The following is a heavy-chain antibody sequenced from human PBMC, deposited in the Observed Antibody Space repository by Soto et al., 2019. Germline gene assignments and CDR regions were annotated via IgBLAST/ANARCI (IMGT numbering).Heavy chain of an antibody. CDR3: AREGRLRLLAYYFGY. CDR2: IIPIFGTA. Sequence: QVQLVQSGAEVKKPVSSVKVSCKASGGTFSSYAISWVRQAPGQGLEWMGGIIPIFGTANYAQKFQGRVTMTAEESTSTAYMALHSLRSEDAAVYYCAREGRLRLLAYYFGYWGQGTLVTGSS. J-gene: IGHJ4*02. CDR1: GGTFSSYA. D-gene: IGHD3-16*01. V-gene: IGHV1-69*01.